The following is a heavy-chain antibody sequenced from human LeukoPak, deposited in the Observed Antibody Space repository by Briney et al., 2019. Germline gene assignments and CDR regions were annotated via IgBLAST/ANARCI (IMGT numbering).Heavy chain of an antibody. Sequence: SVKVSCKASRGTFSSYGISWVRRAPGQGLEWMGGVIAIFGRVKYGQKFQGRATITTDESTSTAYMELSSLTSEDTGVYYCARGELGDSSGFSFFDYWGQGTLVTVSS. D-gene: IGHD3-22*01. CDR3: ARGELGDSSGFSFFDY. J-gene: IGHJ4*02. V-gene: IGHV1-69*05. CDR2: VIAIFGRV. CDR1: RGTFSSYG.